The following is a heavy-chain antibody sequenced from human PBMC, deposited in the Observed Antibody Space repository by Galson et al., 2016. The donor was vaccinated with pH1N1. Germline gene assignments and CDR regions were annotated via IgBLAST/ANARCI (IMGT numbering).Heavy chain of an antibody. Sequence: SLRLSCAASEFIFSNKWMHWLRQSPGKGLEWLSVLKSDGTSARYADSVKGRFTISGDNAKNTLYLQMNSLRVEDTSVYYCIREMSWGQGVLVTVSS. CDR2: LKSDGTSA. V-gene: IGHV3-74*01. J-gene: IGHJ5*02. CDR1: EFIFSNKW. CDR3: IREMS.